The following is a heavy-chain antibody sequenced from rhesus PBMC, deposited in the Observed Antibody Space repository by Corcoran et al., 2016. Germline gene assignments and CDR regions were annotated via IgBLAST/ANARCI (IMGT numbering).Heavy chain of an antibody. CDR1: GFHFGSYA. J-gene: IGHJ4*01. CDR3: ARGDMSSSFDY. CDR2: IIPIVGIK. D-gene: IGHD6-19*01. Sequence: QVQLVQSGAEVKKPGSSVKASCKASGFHFGSYAISLVRQAPGQGLEWMGGIIPIVGIKNYAEKFQGRVTITADTSTSTAYMELSSLRSEDTAVYYCARGDMSSSFDYWGQGVLVTVSS. V-gene: IGHV1S10*01.